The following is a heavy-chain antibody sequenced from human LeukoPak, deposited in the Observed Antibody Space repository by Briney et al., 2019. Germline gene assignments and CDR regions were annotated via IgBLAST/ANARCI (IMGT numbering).Heavy chain of an antibody. Sequence: GGSLRLSCAASGFTFSSYAMSGVRQAPGKGLEGVSAISGSGGSTYYADSVKGRFTISRDNSKNTLYLQMNSLRAEDTAVYYCAKDTYDSSGYLVYWGQGTLVTVSS. D-gene: IGHD3-22*01. CDR1: GFTFSSYA. CDR2: ISGSGGST. V-gene: IGHV3-23*01. CDR3: AKDTYDSSGYLVY. J-gene: IGHJ4*02.